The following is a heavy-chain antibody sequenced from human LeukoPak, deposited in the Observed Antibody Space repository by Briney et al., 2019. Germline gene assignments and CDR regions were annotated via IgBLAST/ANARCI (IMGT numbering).Heavy chain of an antibody. J-gene: IGHJ3*02. CDR1: GGSISSYY. Sequence: PSETLSLTCTVSGGSISSYYWSWIRQPPGKGLEWIGTIFHSGSTYHNPSLKSRVTISVDTSKNQFSLKLSSVTAADTAVYYCARVVALYACDIWGQGTMVTVSS. V-gene: IGHV4-59*04. D-gene: IGHD2-15*01. CDR2: IFHSGST. CDR3: ARVVALYACDI.